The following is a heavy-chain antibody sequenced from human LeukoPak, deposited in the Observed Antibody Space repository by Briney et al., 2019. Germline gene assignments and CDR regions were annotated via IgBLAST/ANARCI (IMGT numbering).Heavy chain of an antibody. CDR3: ARAGDAFDM. V-gene: IGHV3-33*01. Sequence: GGSLRLSCAASGFTFSSYGMHWVRQAPGKGLEWVAVIWYDGSDKYYTDSVKGRFTISRDNSKNTLYLQMNSLRAEDMAVYYCARAGDAFDMWGQGTMVTVSS. CDR2: IWYDGSDK. J-gene: IGHJ3*02. CDR1: GFTFSSYG.